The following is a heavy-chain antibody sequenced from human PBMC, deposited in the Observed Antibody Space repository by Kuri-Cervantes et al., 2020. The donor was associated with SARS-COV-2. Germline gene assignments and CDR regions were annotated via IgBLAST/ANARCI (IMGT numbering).Heavy chain of an antibody. CDR1: GFTLSSYA. CDR2: ISDDGKKK. V-gene: IGHV3-30*14. CDR3: ARDRGYCSSTSCFFDY. J-gene: IGHJ4*02. D-gene: IGHD2-2*01. Sequence: GGSLRLSCVASGFTLSSYAIHCVRQAPGKGLEWVAVISDDGKKKYYADSVEGRFTISRDNSKNTLYLQMNSLRAEDTAVYYCARDRGYCSSTSCFFDYWGQGTLVTVSS.